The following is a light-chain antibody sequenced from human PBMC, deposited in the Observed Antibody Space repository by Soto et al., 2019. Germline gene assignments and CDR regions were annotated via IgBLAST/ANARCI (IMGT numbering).Light chain of an antibody. CDR2: DND. J-gene: IGLJ3*02. CDR1: SSNIGNNY. Sequence: QSVLTQPPSVSAAPGQKVTISCSGSSSNIGNNYVFWYQQLPGTAPKLLIYDNDKRPSGIPDRFSGSKSGTSATLGITGLQAGGEADYYCATLDRGLRVWVFGGGTKLTVL. CDR3: ATLDRGLRVWV. V-gene: IGLV1-51*01.